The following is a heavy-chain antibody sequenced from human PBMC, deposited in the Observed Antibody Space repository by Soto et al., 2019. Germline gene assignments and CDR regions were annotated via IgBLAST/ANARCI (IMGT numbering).Heavy chain of an antibody. V-gene: IGHV3-23*01. CDR2: IGVGGGDR. D-gene: IGHD3-10*01. Sequence: EVQLLESGGGLVQPGGSLRLSCAASGFTFSSYAMSWVRQAPGKGLEWVSIIGVGGGDRYYPESVKGRFTISRDNSRETLYLEMNSLRDEDTAVYYCARVRVAELVWGQGTLVTVSS. CDR1: GFTFSSYA. J-gene: IGHJ4*02. CDR3: ARVRVAELV.